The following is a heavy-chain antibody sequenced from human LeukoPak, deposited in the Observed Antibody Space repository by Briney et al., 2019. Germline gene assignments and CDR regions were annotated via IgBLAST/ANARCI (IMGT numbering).Heavy chain of an antibody. J-gene: IGHJ5*02. Sequence: SETLSLTCTVSGGSISSYYWSRIRQPPGKGLEWIGYIYYSGSTNYNPSLKSRVTISVDTSKNQFSLKLSSVTAADTAVYYCARDRIYCSSTSCSRWFDPWGQGTLVTVSS. CDR3: ARDRIYCSSTSCSRWFDP. CDR1: GGSISSYY. CDR2: IYYSGST. V-gene: IGHV4-59*01. D-gene: IGHD2-2*01.